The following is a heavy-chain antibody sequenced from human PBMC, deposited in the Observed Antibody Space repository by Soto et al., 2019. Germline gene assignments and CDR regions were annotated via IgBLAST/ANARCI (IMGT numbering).Heavy chain of an antibody. CDR3: ARPPGVGEPGDP. D-gene: IGHD1-26*01. CDR2: ISYDGSNK. V-gene: IGHV3-30-3*01. Sequence: QVQLVESGGGVVQPGRSLRLSCAASGFTFSSHAMHWVRQAPGKGLEWVAVISYDGSNKYYADSVKGRFTISRDNSKNTLYLQMNSLRAEDTAVYYCARPPGVGEPGDPWGQGTLVTVSS. J-gene: IGHJ5*02. CDR1: GFTFSSHA.